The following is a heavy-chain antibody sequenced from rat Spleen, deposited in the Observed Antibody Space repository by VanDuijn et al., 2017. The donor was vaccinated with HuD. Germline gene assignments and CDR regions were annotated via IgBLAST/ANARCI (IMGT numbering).Heavy chain of an antibody. CDR1: GFTFSSYW. Sequence: EVQLVETGGGLVQPGRSLKLSCVASGFTFSSYWMYWIRQAPGKGLEWVSSISTDGGSTYYPDSVKGRFTISRDNAENTVYLQMNSLRSEDTATYYCTRVAAPHYWYFDFWGPGTMVTVSS. D-gene: IGHD1-2*01. J-gene: IGHJ1*01. V-gene: IGHV5-58*01. CDR2: ISTDGGST. CDR3: TRVAAPHYWYFDF.